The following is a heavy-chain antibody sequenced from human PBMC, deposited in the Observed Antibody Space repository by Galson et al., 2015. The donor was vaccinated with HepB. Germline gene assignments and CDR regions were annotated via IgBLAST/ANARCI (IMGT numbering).Heavy chain of an antibody. V-gene: IGHV3-13*04. J-gene: IGHJ3*02. Sequence: SLRLSCAASGFTFSSYDMHWVRQATGKGLEWVSAIGTAGDTYYPGSVKGRFTISRENAKNSLYLQMNSLRAGDTAVYYCARETDYYDSTAFDIWGQGTMVTVSS. D-gene: IGHD3-22*01. CDR3: ARETDYYDSTAFDI. CDR2: IGTAGDT. CDR1: GFTFSSYD.